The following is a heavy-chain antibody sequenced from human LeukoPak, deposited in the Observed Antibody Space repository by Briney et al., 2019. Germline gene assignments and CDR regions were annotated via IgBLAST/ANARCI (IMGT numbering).Heavy chain of an antibody. CDR3: AKALTSSSSNWFDP. V-gene: IGHV3-23*01. D-gene: IGHD6-13*01. CDR2: ISGSGGST. J-gene: IGHJ5*02. CDR1: GFTFSSYA. Sequence: GGSLRLSCAASGFTFSSYAMSWVRQAPGKGLEWVSAISGSGGSTYYADSVKGRFTISRDNAKNSLYLQMNSLRTEDTAVYYCAKALTSSSSNWFDPWGQGTLVAVSS.